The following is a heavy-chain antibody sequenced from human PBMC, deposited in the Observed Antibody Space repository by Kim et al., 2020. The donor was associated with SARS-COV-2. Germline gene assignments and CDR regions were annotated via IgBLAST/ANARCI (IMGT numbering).Heavy chain of an antibody. CDR3: PRDKGRSSALDY. V-gene: IGHV3-48*03. Sequence: GGSLRLSCAASGFTFSAYEMDWVRQAPGKGLEWVSYINSGGTTVQYADSVQGRFTISRDNAKNSLYLQMDNLRAEDTALYYCPRDKGRSSALDYWGQGT. CDR2: INSGGTTV. J-gene: IGHJ4*02. D-gene: IGHD6-6*01. CDR1: GFTFSAYE.